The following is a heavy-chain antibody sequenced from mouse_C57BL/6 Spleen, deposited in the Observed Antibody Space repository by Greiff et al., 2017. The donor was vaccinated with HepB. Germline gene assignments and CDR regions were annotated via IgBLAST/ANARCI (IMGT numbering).Heavy chain of an antibody. CDR1: GYAFSSYW. J-gene: IGHJ4*01. V-gene: IGHV1-80*01. CDR3: ARRTVVANYAMDY. Sequence: VQLKESGAELVKPGASVKISCKASGYAFSSYWMNCVKQRPGKGLEWIGQIYPGDGDTNYNGKFKGKATLTADKSSSTAYMQLSSLTSEDSAVYFCARRTVVANYAMDYWGQGTSVTVSS. CDR2: IYPGDGDT. D-gene: IGHD1-1*01.